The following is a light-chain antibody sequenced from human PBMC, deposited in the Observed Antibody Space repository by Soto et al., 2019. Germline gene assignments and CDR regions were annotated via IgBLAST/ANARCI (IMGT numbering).Light chain of an antibody. Sequence: EIVMTQSPATLSVSPGESATLSCRASQSVGNNLAWYRQKSGQAPRLLIYGASTRATGIPARFSGSGSGTEFTLTIDSLQSDDFAVYLCQQYRNWPLTFGGGNKVEIK. CDR1: QSVGNN. J-gene: IGKJ4*01. CDR2: GAS. V-gene: IGKV3-15*01. CDR3: QQYRNWPLT.